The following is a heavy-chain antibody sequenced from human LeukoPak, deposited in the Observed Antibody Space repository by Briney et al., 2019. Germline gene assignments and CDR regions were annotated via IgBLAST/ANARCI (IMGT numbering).Heavy chain of an antibody. D-gene: IGHD5-18*01. CDR2: INHSGST. Sequence: PSETLSLTCAVSGGSFSGYYWSWIRQPPGKGLEWMGEINHSGSTNYNPSLKSRVTISVDTSKNQFSLKLSSVTAADTAVYYCARVRSYGDFYYYMDVWGKGTTVTISS. CDR1: GGSFSGYY. CDR3: ARVRSYGDFYYYMDV. J-gene: IGHJ6*03. V-gene: IGHV4-34*01.